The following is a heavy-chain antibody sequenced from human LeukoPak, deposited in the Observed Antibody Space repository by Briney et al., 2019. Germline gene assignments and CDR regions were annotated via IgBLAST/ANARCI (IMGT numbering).Heavy chain of an antibody. Sequence: ASVKVSCKASGYTFTSYYMHWVRQAPGQGLEWMGIINPSGGSTSYAQKFQGRVTMTRDTSTSTVYMELSSLRSEDTAVYYCARVEGGGLGSEYFQHWGQGTLVTVSS. CDR3: ARVEGGGLGSEYFQH. V-gene: IGHV1-46*01. CDR1: GYTFTSYY. D-gene: IGHD2-15*01. J-gene: IGHJ1*01. CDR2: INPSGGST.